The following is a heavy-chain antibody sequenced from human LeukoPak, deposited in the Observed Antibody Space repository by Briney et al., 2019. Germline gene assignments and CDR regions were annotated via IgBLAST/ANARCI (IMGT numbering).Heavy chain of an antibody. CDR2: IKAKAHGGTT. Sequence: GGSLRLSCAASGFTFINAWMAWVRQAPGKGLEWVGRIKAKAHGGTTDYAAPVKGRFTISRDDSKNTLYLQMNSLRAEDTAVYYCAKGSGYEAQYYYYMDVWGKGTTVTISS. CDR1: GFTFINAW. J-gene: IGHJ6*03. V-gene: IGHV3-15*01. CDR3: AKGSGYEAQYYYYMDV. D-gene: IGHD5-12*01.